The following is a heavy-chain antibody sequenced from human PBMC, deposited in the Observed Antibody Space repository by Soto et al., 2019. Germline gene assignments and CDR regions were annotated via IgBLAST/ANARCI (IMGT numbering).Heavy chain of an antibody. Sequence: SEPMSLPCSVSDGSIRSGGYYWSWNRQHPGKGLEWIGYIYYSGSTYYNPSLKSRVTISVDTSKNQFSLKLSSVTAEDTAVYYCAKDKGYYGSGDAFDIWGQGTMVTVSS. CDR3: AKDKGYYGSGDAFDI. D-gene: IGHD3-10*01. CDR2: IYYSGST. CDR1: DGSIRSGGYY. J-gene: IGHJ3*02. V-gene: IGHV4-31*03.